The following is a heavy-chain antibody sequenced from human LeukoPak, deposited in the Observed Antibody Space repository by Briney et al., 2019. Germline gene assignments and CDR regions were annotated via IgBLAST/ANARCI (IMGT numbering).Heavy chain of an antibody. J-gene: IGHJ1*01. CDR3: ARDRYFQY. CDR1: GFTFSSFW. V-gene: IGHV3-7*01. CDR2: IKEDGSEE. Sequence: GGSLRLSCVASGFTFSSFWMSWVRQAPGKGPEWVANIKEDGSEEHYVDPVKGRFTISRDNAKNSLHLQMNSLRAEDTAVYYCARDRYFQYWGQGSLVIVSS. D-gene: IGHD1-14*01.